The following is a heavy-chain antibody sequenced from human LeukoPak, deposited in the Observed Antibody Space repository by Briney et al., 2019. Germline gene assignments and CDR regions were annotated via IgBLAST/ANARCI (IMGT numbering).Heavy chain of an antibody. J-gene: IGHJ3*01. CDR2: IMGTAADVT. CDR3: VRDWSYAFDL. CDR1: GFTFSSYT. Sequence: GGSLRLSCAASGFTFSSYTMNWVRQAPGKGLEWISYIMGTAADVTSYADSVEGRFTISRDDAKNSLYLQMNSLRDDDTAVYYCVRDWSYAFDLWGQGTMVTVSS. V-gene: IGHV3-48*02.